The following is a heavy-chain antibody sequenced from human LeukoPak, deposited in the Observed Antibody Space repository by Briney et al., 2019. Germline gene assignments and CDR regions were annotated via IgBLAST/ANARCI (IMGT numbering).Heavy chain of an antibody. Sequence: SETLSLTCTVSGGSVSSGSYYWSWIRQPPGKGLEWIGYIYYSGSTNYNPSLKSRVTISVDTSKNQFSLKLSSVTAADTAVYYCARGSYYDSSGYPITNWFDPWGQGTLVTVSS. D-gene: IGHD3-22*01. CDR2: IYYSGST. V-gene: IGHV4-61*01. J-gene: IGHJ5*02. CDR1: GGSVSSGSYY. CDR3: ARGSYYDSSGYPITNWFDP.